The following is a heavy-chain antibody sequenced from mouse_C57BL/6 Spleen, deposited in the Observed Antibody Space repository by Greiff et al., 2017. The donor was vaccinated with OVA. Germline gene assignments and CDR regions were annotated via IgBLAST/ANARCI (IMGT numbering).Heavy chain of an antibody. J-gene: IGHJ4*01. V-gene: IGHV1-82*01. Sequence: QVQLQQSGPELVKPGASVKISCKASGYAFSSSWMNWVKQRPGKGLEWIGRIYPGDGDTNYNGKFKGKATLTADKSSSTAYMQLSSLTSEDSAVYFCARSDGFYAMDYWGRGTSVTVSS. CDR2: IYPGDGDT. CDR3: ARSDGFYAMDY. CDR1: GYAFSSSW. D-gene: IGHD2-3*01.